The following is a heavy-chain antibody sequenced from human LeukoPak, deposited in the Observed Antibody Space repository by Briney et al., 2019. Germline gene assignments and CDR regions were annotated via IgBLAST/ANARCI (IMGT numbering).Heavy chain of an antibody. CDR3: ARAASRSNTWFDP. D-gene: IGHD2-15*01. CDR1: GDSIRSGHYF. V-gene: IGHV4-61*02. J-gene: IGHJ5*02. CDR2: FYTSGTT. Sequence: SQTLSLTCTVSGDSIRSGHYFWSWIRQPAGKGLEWIGRFYTSGTTDYKPTLKSRVTMSVDTSKNLFSLKLTSVTAADTAVYYCARAASRSNTWFDPWGQGALVTVSS.